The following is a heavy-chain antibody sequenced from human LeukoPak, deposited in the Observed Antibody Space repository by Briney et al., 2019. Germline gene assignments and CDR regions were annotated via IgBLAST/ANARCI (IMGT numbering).Heavy chain of an antibody. CDR2: IGTAGDT. Sequence: GGSLRLSCAASGFTFSSYDMHWVRQATGKGLEWVSAIGTAGDTYYPGSVKGRFTISRENAKNSLYLQMNSLRARDTAVYYCAMASYYYGMDVWGQGTTVTVSS. CDR3: AMASYYYGMDV. J-gene: IGHJ6*02. V-gene: IGHV3-13*01. CDR1: GFTFSSYD.